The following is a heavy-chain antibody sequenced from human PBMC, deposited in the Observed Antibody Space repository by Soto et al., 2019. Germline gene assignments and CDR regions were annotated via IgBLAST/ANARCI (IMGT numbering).Heavy chain of an antibody. V-gene: IGHV4-39*01. CDR2: IYYSGST. Sequence: SETLSLTCTVSGGSISSSTYYWGWIRQPPGKGLEWIGSIYYSGSTYYDPSLKSRVTISVDTSKNQFSLGLSSVTAADTAVYYCAIWGYQYDSSGFRDYIMDVWGQGTTVTVSS. CDR3: AIWGYQYDSSGFRDYIMDV. J-gene: IGHJ6*02. CDR1: GGSISSSTYY. D-gene: IGHD3-22*01.